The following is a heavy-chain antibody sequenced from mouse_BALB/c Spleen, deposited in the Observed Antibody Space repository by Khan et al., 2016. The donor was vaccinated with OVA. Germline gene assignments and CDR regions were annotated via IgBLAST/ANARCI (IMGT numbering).Heavy chain of an antibody. J-gene: IGHJ4*01. CDR2: ISTSGSYT. D-gene: IGHD1-1*01. Sequence: EVELVESGGDLVKPGGSLKLSCAASGFTFSRYGMSWVRQTPDKRLEWVAIISTSGSYTYYTDSVKGRFTISRDNAMNTLYLQMSSLKSEDTAMYYCARCRYDTSYDYYAMDYWGQGTSITVSS. CDR3: ARCRYDTSYDYYAMDY. CDR1: GFTFSRYG. V-gene: IGHV5-6*01.